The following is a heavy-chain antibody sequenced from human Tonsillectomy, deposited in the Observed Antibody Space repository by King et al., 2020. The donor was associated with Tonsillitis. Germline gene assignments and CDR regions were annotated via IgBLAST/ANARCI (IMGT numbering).Heavy chain of an antibody. CDR3: ARFRDYDILPGYYLGRSWFDP. Sequence: VQLQQWGAGLLKPSETLSLTCAVYGGSFSGYYWSWIRQPPGKGLEWIGEISHSGITNYNPSLKSRVTISVDTSKNQFSLKLSSVTAADTAVYYCARFRDYDILPGYYLGRSWFDPWGQGTLVTVSS. CDR1: GGSFSGYY. J-gene: IGHJ5*02. D-gene: IGHD3-9*01. V-gene: IGHV4-34*01. CDR2: ISHSGIT.